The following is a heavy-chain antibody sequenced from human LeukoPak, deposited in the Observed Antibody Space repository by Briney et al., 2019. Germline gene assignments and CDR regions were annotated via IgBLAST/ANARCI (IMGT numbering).Heavy chain of an antibody. CDR3: AAGGYDYYYYYGMDV. V-gene: IGHV1-58*01. CDR2: IVVGSGNT. CDR1: GFTFTSSA. Sequence: SVKVSCKASGFTFTSSAVQWVRQARGQRLEWIGWIVVGSGNTNYAQKFQERVTITRDMSTSTAYMELSSLRSEDTVVYYCAAGGYDYYYYYGMDVWGQGTTVTVSS. J-gene: IGHJ6*02. D-gene: IGHD5-12*01.